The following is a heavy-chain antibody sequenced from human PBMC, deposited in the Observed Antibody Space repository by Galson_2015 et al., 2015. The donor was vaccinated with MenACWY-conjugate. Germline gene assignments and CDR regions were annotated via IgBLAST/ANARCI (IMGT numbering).Heavy chain of an antibody. CDR3: ARDPGMKWFLPDY. J-gene: IGHJ4*02. V-gene: IGHV1-3*01. Sequence: SVKVSCKPSGYTFTSYAMHWVRQAPGQRLEWMGWINAGNGNTKYSQKFQGRVTITRDTSASTAYMELSSLRSEDTAVYYCARDPGMKWFLPDYWGQGTLVTVSS. CDR1: GYTFTSYA. D-gene: IGHD3-22*01. CDR2: INAGNGNT.